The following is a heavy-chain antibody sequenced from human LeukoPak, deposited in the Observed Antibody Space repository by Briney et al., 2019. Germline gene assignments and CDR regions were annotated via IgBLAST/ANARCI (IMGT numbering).Heavy chain of an antibody. CDR2: IRYDGSNK. J-gene: IGHJ4*02. CDR3: AKDRTGTTSPFDY. CDR1: GFTFSSYG. Sequence: GGSLRLSCAASGFTFSSYGTHWVRQTPGKGLEWVAFIRYDGSNKYYADSVKGRFTISRDNSKNTLYLQMNSLRAEDTAVYYCAKDRTGTTSPFDYWGQGTLVTVSS. V-gene: IGHV3-30*02. D-gene: IGHD1-7*01.